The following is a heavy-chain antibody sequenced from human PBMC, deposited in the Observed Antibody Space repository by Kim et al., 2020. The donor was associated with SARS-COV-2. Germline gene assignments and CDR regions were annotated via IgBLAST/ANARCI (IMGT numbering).Heavy chain of an antibody. Sequence: GGSLRLSCAASGFTFSDYYMSWIRQAPGKGLEWVSYISSSGSTIYYADSVKGRFTISRDNAKNSLYLQMNSLRAEDTAVYYCARSGDVRYGSGSYYPYYYGMDVWGQGTTVTVSS. CDR3: ARSGDVRYGSGSYYPYYYGMDV. CDR2: ISSSGSTI. V-gene: IGHV3-11*01. D-gene: IGHD3-10*01. CDR1: GFTFSDYY. J-gene: IGHJ6*02.